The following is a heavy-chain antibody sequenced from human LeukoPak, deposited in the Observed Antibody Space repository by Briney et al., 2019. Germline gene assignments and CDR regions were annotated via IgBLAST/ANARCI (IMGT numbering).Heavy chain of an antibody. J-gene: IGHJ4*02. Sequence: GASLNISCQGSGSSFSTYWSGWVRQLPGRGLEWMGLIYPIDSATRHNPSFQGQVTISADISITTVYLQCSSLKASDSAMYFWACGSGSSYIPPKFDYWGEGTLVTVSS. CDR2: IYPIDSAT. CDR1: GSSFSTYW. CDR3: ACGSGSSYIPPKFDY. V-gene: IGHV5-51*01. D-gene: IGHD3-10*01.